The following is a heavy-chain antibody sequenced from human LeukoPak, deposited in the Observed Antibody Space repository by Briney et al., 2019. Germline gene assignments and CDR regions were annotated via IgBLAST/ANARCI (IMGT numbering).Heavy chain of an antibody. CDR2: MNPNSGNT. V-gene: IGHV1-8*03. CDR3: GSGREEMATIDYYYYGMDV. Sequence: GASVKVSCKASGYTFTSYDINWVRQATGQGLEWMGWMNPNSGNTDYAQKFQGRVTITRNTSISTAYMELSSLRSEDTAVYYCGSGREEMATIDYYYYGMDVWGQGTTVTISS. CDR1: GYTFTSYD. J-gene: IGHJ6*02. D-gene: IGHD5-24*01.